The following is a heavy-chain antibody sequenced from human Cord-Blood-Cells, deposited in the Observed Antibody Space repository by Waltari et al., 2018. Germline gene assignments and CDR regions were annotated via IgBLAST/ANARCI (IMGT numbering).Heavy chain of an antibody. Sequence: QVQLQESGPGLVKPSQTLSLTCTVSGGPISSGGYYWSWIRQPPGKGLEWIGYIYYSGSTYYNPSLKSRVTISVDTSKNQFSLKLSSVTAADTAVYYCARTPLGAGDEYYFDYWGQGTLVTVSS. CDR3: ARTPLGAGDEYYFDY. CDR2: IYYSGST. J-gene: IGHJ4*02. D-gene: IGHD7-27*01. V-gene: IGHV4-31*03. CDR1: GGPISSGGYY.